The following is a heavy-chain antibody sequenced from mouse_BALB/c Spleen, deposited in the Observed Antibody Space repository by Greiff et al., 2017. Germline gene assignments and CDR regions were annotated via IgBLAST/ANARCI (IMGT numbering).Heavy chain of an antibody. CDR1: GFSLTSYG. D-gene: IGHD2-1*01. J-gene: IGHJ4*01. CDR3: ANYYGNYVGAMDY. CDR2: IWAGGST. V-gene: IGHV2-9*02. Sequence: QVQLQQSGPGLVAPSQSLSITCTVSGFSLTSYGVHWVRQPPGKGLEWLGVIWAGGSTNYNSALMSRLSISKDNSKSQVFLKMNSLQTDDTAMYYCANYYGNYVGAMDYWGQGTSVTVSS.